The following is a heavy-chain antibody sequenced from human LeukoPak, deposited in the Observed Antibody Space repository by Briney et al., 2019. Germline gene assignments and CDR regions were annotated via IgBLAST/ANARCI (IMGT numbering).Heavy chain of an antibody. CDR1: GFTFSSYW. Sequence: GGSLRLSCAASGFTFSSYWMSWVRQAPGKGLERVANIKQGGSERYYVDSVEGRFTISRDNAKNSLYLQMNSLRAVDTAVYYCARGPSGGNGFSYWDLGTLVTVSS. D-gene: IGHD2-15*01. V-gene: IGHV3-7*04. J-gene: IGHJ4*02. CDR3: ARGPSGGNGFSY. CDR2: IKQGGSER.